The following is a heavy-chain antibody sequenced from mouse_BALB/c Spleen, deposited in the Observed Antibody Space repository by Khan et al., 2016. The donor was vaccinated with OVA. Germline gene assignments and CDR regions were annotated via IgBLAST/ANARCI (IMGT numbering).Heavy chain of an antibody. Sequence: EVKLLESGPGLVKPSQSLSLTCTVTGYSITSDYAWNWIRQFPGNKLEWMGYISSTGGTSYNPSLKSRISIPRDTSKNQFFLQLKSVTAEDTATYYCARSLYYSYGYALDCWGRGTLVTVSS. CDR1: GYSITSDYA. J-gene: IGHJ4*01. CDR3: ARSLYYSYGYALDC. CDR2: ISSTGGT. D-gene: IGHD2-14*01. V-gene: IGHV3-2*02.